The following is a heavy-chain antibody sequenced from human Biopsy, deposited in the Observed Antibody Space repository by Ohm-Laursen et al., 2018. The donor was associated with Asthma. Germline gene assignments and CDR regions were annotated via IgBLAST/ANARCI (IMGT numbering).Heavy chain of an antibody. CDR1: SGSGGYMRSGNYY. CDR2: IYYSGTT. V-gene: IGHV4-39*01. CDR3: VRGSSSWHHGPFHYYYGLDV. Sequence: SETLSLTCSLSSGSGGYMRSGNYYWGWIRQPPGKGLEWIGSIYYSGTTYYTPSLESRFTVSADTSKNQFSLKLTSVTAADTAVYYCVRGSSSWHHGPFHYYYGLDVWGQGTTATVSS. J-gene: IGHJ6*02. D-gene: IGHD6-13*01.